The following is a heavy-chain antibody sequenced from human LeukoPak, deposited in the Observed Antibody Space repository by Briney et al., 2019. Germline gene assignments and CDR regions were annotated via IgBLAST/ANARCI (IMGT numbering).Heavy chain of an antibody. D-gene: IGHD6-19*01. CDR1: GYSFTSYW. Sequence: GESLKISCKGSGYSFTSYWIGWVRQMPGKGLEWMGIIYPGDSDSRYSPSFEGQVTISADKSISTAYLQWSSLKASDTAMYHCARTYSSVNYFDFWGQGTLVTVSS. V-gene: IGHV5-51*01. J-gene: IGHJ4*02. CDR2: IYPGDSDS. CDR3: ARTYSSVNYFDF.